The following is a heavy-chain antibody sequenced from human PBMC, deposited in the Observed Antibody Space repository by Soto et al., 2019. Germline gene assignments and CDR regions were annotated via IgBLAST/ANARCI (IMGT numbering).Heavy chain of an antibody. CDR2: TSYKSKWYN. Sequence: SQTLSLTCAISGDTVSSNSASWNWIRQSPSRGLEWLGRTSYKSKWYNDYAESMKSRININPDTSRNQFSLQLNSVTPEDTAVYYCARDLWNLDWFDPCGQGTLVTVSS. J-gene: IGHJ5*02. D-gene: IGHD1-7*01. CDR1: GDTVSSNSAS. V-gene: IGHV6-1*01. CDR3: ARDLWNLDWFDP.